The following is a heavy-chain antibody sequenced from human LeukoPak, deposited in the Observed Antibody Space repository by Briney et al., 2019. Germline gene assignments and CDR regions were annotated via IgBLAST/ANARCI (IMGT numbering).Heavy chain of an antibody. CDR3: AKDRGRVVPAAHSFDY. CDR1: GFTFSSYG. V-gene: IGHV3-30*02. CDR2: KWDDGSNK. D-gene: IGHD2-2*01. J-gene: IGHJ4*02. Sequence: QAGGSLRLSCAASGFTFSSYGMHWVRQAPGKGLEWVACKWDDGSNKYYADSVKARFTISRDNSKHTLYLQMNSPRAEDTAVYYCAKDRGRVVPAAHSFDYWGQGTLVTVSS.